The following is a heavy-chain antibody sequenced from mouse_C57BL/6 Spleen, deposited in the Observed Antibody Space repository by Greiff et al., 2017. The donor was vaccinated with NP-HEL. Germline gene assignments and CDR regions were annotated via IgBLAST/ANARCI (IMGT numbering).Heavy chain of an antibody. Sequence: EVQLQESGGGLVQPKGSLKLSCAASGFSFNTYAMNWVRQAPGKGLEWVARIRSKSNNYATYYADSVKDRFTISRDDSESMLYLQMNNLKTEDTAMYYCVRDGSSPRYFDVWGTGTTVTVSS. V-gene: IGHV10-1*01. CDR3: VRDGSSPRYFDV. J-gene: IGHJ1*03. D-gene: IGHD1-1*01. CDR1: GFSFNTYA. CDR2: IRSKSNNYAT.